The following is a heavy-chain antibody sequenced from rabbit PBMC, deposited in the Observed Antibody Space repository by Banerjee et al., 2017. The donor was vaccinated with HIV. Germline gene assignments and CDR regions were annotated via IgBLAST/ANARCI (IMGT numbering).Heavy chain of an antibody. D-gene: IGHD6-1*01. CDR1: GVDFSSGYS. Sequence: QSLVESGGGLVEPEGSLTLTCNASGVDFSSGYSVLWGRQDPGKGLEWIGCIFAGSGSTCYASWAKGRFTISKTSSTPVTLQMTSLTAAASACYFCARDGYGGDGRFWGQGTLVTVS. CDR2: IFAGSGST. CDR3: ARDGYGGDGRF. J-gene: IGHJ3*01. V-gene: IGHV1S40*01.